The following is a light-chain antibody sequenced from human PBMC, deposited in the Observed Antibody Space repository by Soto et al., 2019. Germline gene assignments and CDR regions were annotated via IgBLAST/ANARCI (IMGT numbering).Light chain of an antibody. Sequence: DIQLTQSPSFLSASVGDRVTITCRASQGISSYLAWYQQKPGTAPQLLIYAASTLQSGVPSRFSGSGSGTECPLTISSLQPEDFATYYCQQLHSNPYTFGQGTKVEI. CDR1: QGISSY. V-gene: IGKV1-9*01. CDR2: AAS. CDR3: QQLHSNPYT. J-gene: IGKJ2*01.